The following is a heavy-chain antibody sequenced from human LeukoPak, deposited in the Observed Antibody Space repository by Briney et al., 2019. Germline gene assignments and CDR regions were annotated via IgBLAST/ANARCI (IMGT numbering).Heavy chain of an antibody. J-gene: IGHJ5*02. CDR2: INHSGST. CDR3: ARDGIVGPNWFDP. CDR1: GGSFSGYY. V-gene: IGHV4-34*01. Sequence: PSETLSLTCAVYGGSFSGYYWSWIRQPPGKGLEWIGEINHSGSTNYNPSLKSRVTISVDTSKNQFSLKLSSVTAADTAVYYCARDGIVGPNWFDPWGQGTLVTVSS. D-gene: IGHD2-15*01.